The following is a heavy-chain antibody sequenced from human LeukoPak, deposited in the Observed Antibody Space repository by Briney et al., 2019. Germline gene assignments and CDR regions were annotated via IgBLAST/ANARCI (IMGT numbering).Heavy chain of an antibody. D-gene: IGHD6-19*01. Sequence: GGSLRLSCAASGFTVSSNYMSWVRQAPGKGLECVSVFYSGGDTYYADSVKGRFTISRDNSKNTLYLQMDSLRAEDTAIYYCAKRLGSGTSKTFDYWGRGTLVTVSS. CDR3: AKRLGSGTSKTFDY. CDR2: FYSGGDT. J-gene: IGHJ4*02. V-gene: IGHV3-53*01. CDR1: GFTVSSNY.